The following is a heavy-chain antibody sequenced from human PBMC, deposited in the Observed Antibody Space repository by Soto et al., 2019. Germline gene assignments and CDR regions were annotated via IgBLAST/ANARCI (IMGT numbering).Heavy chain of an antibody. J-gene: IGHJ4*02. Sequence: EVQLVESGGGLVKPGGSLRLSCVGSGFIFSSFTMTWVRQAPGMGLQYLASISKSSSLIYYADSEGGRFIISRDNSKDSVFLQMYSLRAEDTAMYYCVRGDDRVDWGQGTLVTVSS. D-gene: IGHD1-1*01. V-gene: IGHV3-21*01. CDR2: ISKSSSLI. CDR1: GFIFSSFT. CDR3: VRGDDRVD.